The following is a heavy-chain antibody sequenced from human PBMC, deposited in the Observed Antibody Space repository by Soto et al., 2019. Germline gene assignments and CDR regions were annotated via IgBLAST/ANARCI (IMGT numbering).Heavy chain of an antibody. Sequence: XGTLSLTCTVSGGSMRNYFWTWIRQPPGKGLEWIGYIHYSGTTSFFPSYNPSLRSRVTISEDTSKNQFSLKLLSVTTADTAVYFCAAGEASSRNLAPYYLDFWGQGTLVTVSS. CDR1: GGSMRNYF. D-gene: IGHD6-13*01. CDR2: IHYSGTT. J-gene: IGHJ4*02. CDR3: AAGEASSRNLAPYYLDF. V-gene: IGHV4-59*01.